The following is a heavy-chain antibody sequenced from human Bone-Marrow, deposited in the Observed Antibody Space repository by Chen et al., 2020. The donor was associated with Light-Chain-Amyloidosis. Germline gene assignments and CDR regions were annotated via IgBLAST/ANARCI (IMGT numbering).Heavy chain of an antibody. V-gene: IGHV3-30*18. CDR2: ISYDGSRI. J-gene: IGHJ4*02. D-gene: IGHD1-26*01. CDR3: VKTSGSYFLYPDF. Sequence: QVQLVESGGGVVQPGRPLRLSCAGSGFTFSDYGMHWVRQVPGKGLEGVAVISYDGSRIYYEDSVKGRFTISRDNSKSTLSLQMNSLRTEDTAVYFCVKTSGSYFLYPDFWGQGTLVTVSS. CDR1: GFTFSDYG.